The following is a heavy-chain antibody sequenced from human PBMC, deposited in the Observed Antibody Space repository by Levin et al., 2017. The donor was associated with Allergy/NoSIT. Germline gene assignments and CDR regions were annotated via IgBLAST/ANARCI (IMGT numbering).Heavy chain of an antibody. V-gene: IGHV2-5*02. D-gene: IGHD3-16*01. J-gene: IGHJ6*03. Sequence: SGPTLVKPTQTLTLTCTFSGFSLSTTGVGVGWIRQPPGKALEWLALIYWDDDKRYRPSLKSRLTITKDTSKNQVVLTMTNMDPVDTATYYCARPVIYDYVWGSSNYYYMDVWGKGTTVTVSS. CDR1: GFSLSTTGVG. CDR2: IYWDDDK. CDR3: ARPVIYDYVWGSSNYYYMDV.